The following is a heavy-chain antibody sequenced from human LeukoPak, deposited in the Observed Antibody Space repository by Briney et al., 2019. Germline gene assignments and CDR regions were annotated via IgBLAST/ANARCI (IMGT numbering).Heavy chain of an antibody. CDR1: GGSISSYY. CDR3: ARDQIVVVTATNSGFDP. Sequence: SETLPLTCTVSGGSISSYYWGWIRQPPGKGLEWIGSIYYSGSTYYNPSLKSRVTISVDTSKNQFSLKLSSVTAADTAVYYCARDQIVVVTATNSGFDPWGQGTLVTVSS. CDR2: IYYSGST. J-gene: IGHJ5*02. D-gene: IGHD2-21*02. V-gene: IGHV4-39*07.